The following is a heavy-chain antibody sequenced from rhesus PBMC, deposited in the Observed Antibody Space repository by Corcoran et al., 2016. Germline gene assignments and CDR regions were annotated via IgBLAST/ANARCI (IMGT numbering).Heavy chain of an antibody. J-gene: IGHJ4*01. CDR3: TKDGY. CDR1: GFTFSSSW. V-gene: IGHV3S42*01. Sequence: EIQLVESGGGLVQPGGSLTLSCAAFGFTFSSSWLTWVRQTAGKGVEGSTARTRGGENTYDADSVKGRFTVSRDNSKNTLSLQMNSLRPEDTAVYYCTKDGYWGQGVLVTVSS. CDR2: RTRGGENT.